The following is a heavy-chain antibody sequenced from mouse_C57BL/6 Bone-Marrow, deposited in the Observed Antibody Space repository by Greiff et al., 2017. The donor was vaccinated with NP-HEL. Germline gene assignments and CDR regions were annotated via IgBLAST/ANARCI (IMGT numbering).Heavy chain of an antibody. CDR1: GYSITSGYY. Sequence: EVQLQESGPGLVKPSQSLSLTCSVTGYSITSGYYWNWIRQFPGNKLEWMGYISYDGSNNYNPSLKNRISITRDTSKNQFFLKLNSVTTEDTATYYCARGDGSSFYWYFDVWGTGTTVTVSS. J-gene: IGHJ1*03. V-gene: IGHV3-6*01. CDR3: ARGDGSSFYWYFDV. D-gene: IGHD1-1*01. CDR2: ISYDGSN.